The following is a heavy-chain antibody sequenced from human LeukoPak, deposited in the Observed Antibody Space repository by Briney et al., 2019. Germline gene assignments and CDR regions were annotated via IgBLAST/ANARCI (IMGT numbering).Heavy chain of an antibody. J-gene: IGHJ4*02. V-gene: IGHV3-23*01. CDR1: RFTFSSSA. Sequence: AGGSLRLSCAASRFTFSSSAMSWVRQAPGKGLEWVSTISGSGGSTYSTDSVKGRFTISIDNSKSTLYLQMNSLRVEDTAIYYCAKGGPQFFDYWGQGTLVTVSS. CDR2: ISGSGGST. D-gene: IGHD5-24*01. CDR3: AKGGPQFFDY.